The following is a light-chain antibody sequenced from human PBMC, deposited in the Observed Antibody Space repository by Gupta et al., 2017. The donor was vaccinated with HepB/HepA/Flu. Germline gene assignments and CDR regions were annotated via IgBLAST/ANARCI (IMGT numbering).Light chain of an antibody. V-gene: IGLV1-47*01. J-gene: IGLJ2*01. CDR1: SSSFGGNY. Sequence: QSVLTQPPSASGTPGQRVTFSCSGSSSSFGGNYVYWYQQLPGTAPKLLIYRNNQRPSGVPDRFSGSKSGTSASLAISGLRSEDEADYYCAAWDDSLCAVVFGGGTKLTV. CDR2: RNN. CDR3: AAWDDSLCAVV.